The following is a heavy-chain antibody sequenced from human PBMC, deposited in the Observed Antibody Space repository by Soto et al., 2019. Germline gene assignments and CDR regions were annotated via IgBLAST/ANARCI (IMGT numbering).Heavy chain of an antibody. CDR2: VYDVAGK. V-gene: IGHV3-53*01. D-gene: IGHD1-1*01. CDR3: ATWLQREHAYDV. J-gene: IGHJ3*01. CDR1: GMTVSGKKY. Sequence: DVQLVESGGGLIQRGGSLRLSCAAVGMTVSGKKYVAWVRQAPGKGLEWVSGVYDVAGKYYADSVKGRFTTSRDISKTTVYLEMNDLGPEDTARYYCATWLQREHAYDVWGLGTTVNVSS.